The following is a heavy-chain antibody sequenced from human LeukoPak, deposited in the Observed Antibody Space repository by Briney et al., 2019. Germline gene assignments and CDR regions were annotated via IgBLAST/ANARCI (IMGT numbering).Heavy chain of an antibody. CDR3: ARDDVAVTGALDF. Sequence: GGSQSLSCAASGYTFSSCGVHWVRQAPGKGLEWVAVILYDGSNKYYADSVKGRFTISREKSKNTLYLQMNRVRGEDTAVYYCARDDVAVTGALDFWGEGTLVTVSS. D-gene: IGHD6-19*01. V-gene: IGHV3-33*01. J-gene: IGHJ4*02. CDR1: GYTFSSCG. CDR2: ILYDGSNK.